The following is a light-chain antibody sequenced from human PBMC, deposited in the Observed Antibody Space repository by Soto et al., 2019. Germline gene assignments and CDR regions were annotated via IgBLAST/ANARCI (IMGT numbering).Light chain of an antibody. J-gene: IGLJ1*01. CDR1: SSNIGNNY. CDR3: GTWDSSLSAGV. Sequence: QPVLTHPPSVSAAPGQKVTISCSGSSSNIGNNYVSWYQQLPGTAPKLLIYENNKRPSGIPDRFSGSKSGTSATLGITGLQTGDEADYYCGTWDSSLSAGVFGTGTKVTVL. CDR2: ENN. V-gene: IGLV1-51*02.